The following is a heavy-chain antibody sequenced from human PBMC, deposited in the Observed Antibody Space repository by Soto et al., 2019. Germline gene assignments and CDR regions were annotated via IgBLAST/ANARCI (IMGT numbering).Heavy chain of an antibody. V-gene: IGHV3-23*01. CDR3: AKGKSAGDIDWFDP. D-gene: IGHD3-10*01. Sequence: PVGSLRLSCTASGLTLQNYAMAWVRQAPGKGLEWVSTLIGGHYGTAYSYSVKGRFTVSRDNSKNCLYLQMNSLGVEDTAMYFCAKGKSAGDIDWFDPRGQGSLVTVSS. CDR2: LIGGHYGT. CDR1: GLTLQNYA. J-gene: IGHJ5*02.